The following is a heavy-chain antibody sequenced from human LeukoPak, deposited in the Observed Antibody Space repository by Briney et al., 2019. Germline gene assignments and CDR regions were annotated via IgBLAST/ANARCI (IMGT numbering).Heavy chain of an antibody. CDR3: ASGYCSGGSCYSG. CDR1: GFTFSSYE. J-gene: IGHJ4*02. CDR2: ISSSGSTI. Sequence: PGGSLRLSCAASGFTFSSYEMDWVRQAPGKGLEWVSYISSSGSTIYYADSVKGRLTISRDNAKNSLYLQMNSLRAEDTAVYYCASGYCSGGSCYSGWGQGTLVTVSS. V-gene: IGHV3-48*03. D-gene: IGHD2-15*01.